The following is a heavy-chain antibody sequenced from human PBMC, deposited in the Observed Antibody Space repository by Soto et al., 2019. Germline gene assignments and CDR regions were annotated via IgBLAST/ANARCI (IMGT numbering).Heavy chain of an antibody. V-gene: IGHV3-30-3*01. CDR2: ISYDGSNK. Sequence: GGSLRLSCAASGFTFSSYAMHWVRQAPGKGLEWVAVISYDGSNKYYADSVKGRFTISRDNSKNTLYLQMNSLRAEDTAVYYCARGGVINIYYYYYGMDVWGQGTTVTVSS. CDR3: ARGGVINIYYYYYGMDV. J-gene: IGHJ6*02. CDR1: GFTFSSYA. D-gene: IGHD3-16*02.